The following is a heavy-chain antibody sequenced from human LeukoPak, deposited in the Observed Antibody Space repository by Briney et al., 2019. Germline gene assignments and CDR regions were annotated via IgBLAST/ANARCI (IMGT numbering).Heavy chain of an antibody. V-gene: IGHV4-34*01. D-gene: IGHD3-9*01. CDR3: ARGGYFDWLDPPAYYYYMDV. J-gene: IGHJ6*03. CDR1: GGSFSGYY. Sequence: SETLSLTCAVYGGSFSGYYWSWIRQPPGKGLEWIGEINHSGSTNYNPPLKSRVTISVDTSKNQFSLKLSSVTAADTAVYYCARGGYFDWLDPPAYYYYMDVWGKGTTVTISS. CDR2: INHSGST.